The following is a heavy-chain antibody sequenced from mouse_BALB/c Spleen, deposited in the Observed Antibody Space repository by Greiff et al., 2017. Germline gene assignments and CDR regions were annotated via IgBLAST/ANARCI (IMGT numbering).Heavy chain of an antibody. CDR1: GFTFSNYW. J-gene: IGHJ4*01. V-gene: IGHV6-6*02. D-gene: IGHD1-2*01. Sequence: EVKLMESGGGLVQPGGSMKLSCVASGFTFSNYWMNWVRQSPEKGLEWVAEIRLKSNNYATHYAESVKGRFTISRDDSKSSVYLQMNNLRAEDTGIYYCTRRDYGSYAMDYWGQGTSVTVSS. CDR3: TRRDYGSYAMDY. CDR2: IRLKSNNYAT.